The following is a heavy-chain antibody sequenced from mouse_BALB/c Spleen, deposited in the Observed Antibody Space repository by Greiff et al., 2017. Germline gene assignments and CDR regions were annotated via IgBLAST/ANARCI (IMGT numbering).Heavy chain of an antibody. D-gene: IGHD1-1*01. J-gene: IGHJ4*01. CDR3: ARGLYYGSSYGAMDY. V-gene: IGHV5-6-5*01. Sequence: EVHLVESGGGLVKPGGSLKLSCAASGFTFSSYAMSWVRQTPEKRLEWVASISSGGSTYYPDSVKGRFTISRDNARNILYLQMSSLRSEDTAMYYCARGLYYGSSYGAMDYWGQGTSVTVSS. CDR1: GFTFSSYA. CDR2: ISSGGST.